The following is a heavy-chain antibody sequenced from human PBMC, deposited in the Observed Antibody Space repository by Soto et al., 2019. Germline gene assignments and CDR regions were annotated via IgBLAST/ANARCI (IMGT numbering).Heavy chain of an antibody. V-gene: IGHV5-10-1*01. J-gene: IGHJ6*02. Sequence: GESLKISCKGFGYSFTSYWISWVRQMPGKGLEWMGRIDPSDSYTNYSPSFQGHVTISADKSISTAYLQWSSLKASDTAMYYCARLIVDPAGDGYNYPNYYYYGMDVWGQGTTVTVSS. CDR3: ARLIVDPAGDGYNYPNYYYYGMDV. CDR2: IDPSDSYT. CDR1: GYSFTSYW. D-gene: IGHD5-12*01.